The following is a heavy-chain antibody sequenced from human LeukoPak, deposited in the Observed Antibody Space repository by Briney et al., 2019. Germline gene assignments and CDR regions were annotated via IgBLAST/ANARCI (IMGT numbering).Heavy chain of an antibody. CDR3: ARGRYQLDY. CDR2: VYYRGNT. CDR1: GGSYY. V-gene: IGHV4-59*01. Sequence: SETLSLTCTVSGGSYYWSWIRQPPGKGLEWIGFVYYRGNTNYNPSLKSRVTISLDTSKNQFSLKLRSVTTADTAVYYCARGRYQLDYWGQGTLVTVST. J-gene: IGHJ4*02. D-gene: IGHD2-2*01.